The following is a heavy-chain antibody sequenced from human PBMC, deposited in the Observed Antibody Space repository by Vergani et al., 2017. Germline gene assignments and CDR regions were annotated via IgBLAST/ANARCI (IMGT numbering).Heavy chain of an antibody. J-gene: IGHJ4*02. V-gene: IGHV3-23*04. CDR1: GFTFSACP. Sequence: EVQLVESGGGLVQPGGSLRLSCAASGFTFSACPMTWVRQAPGKGLEWVSAISARYPSTYYADSVKGRFTISSDNSKNMLYLQMNSLRAEDTAVYYCARLSYDSTPYLQGGYDCWGQGTLVSVSS. CDR3: ARLSYDSTPYLQGGYDC. D-gene: IGHD2-15*01. CDR2: ISARYPST.